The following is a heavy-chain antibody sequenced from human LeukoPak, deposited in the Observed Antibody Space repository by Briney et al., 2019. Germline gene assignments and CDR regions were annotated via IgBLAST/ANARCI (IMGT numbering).Heavy chain of an antibody. CDR2: ISYDGSNK. D-gene: IGHD3-10*01. V-gene: IGHV3-30*04. CDR3: ARLKYVLLKPLNHMDV. Sequence: GGSLRLSCAASGFTFSSYAMHWVRQAPGKGLEWVAVISYDGSNKYYADSVKGRFTISRDNSKNTLYLQMSSLRAEDTAVYYCARLKYVLLKPLNHMDVWGKGTTVTISS. CDR1: GFTFSSYA. J-gene: IGHJ6*03.